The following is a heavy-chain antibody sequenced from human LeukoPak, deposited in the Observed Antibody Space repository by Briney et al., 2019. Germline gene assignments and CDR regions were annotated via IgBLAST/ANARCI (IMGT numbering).Heavy chain of an antibody. V-gene: IGHV3-30*02. J-gene: IGHJ4*02. D-gene: IGHD1-14*01. CDR1: GFTFSNYG. CDR3: AKDNPLDY. CDR2: IRYDGNNK. Sequence: GGSLRLSCGASGFTFSNYGMLWVRQAPGKGLEWVAFIRYDGNNKLYADSVKGRFTISRDNSKNTLYLHINSLRAEDTAVYYCAKDNPLDYWGQGTLVIVSS.